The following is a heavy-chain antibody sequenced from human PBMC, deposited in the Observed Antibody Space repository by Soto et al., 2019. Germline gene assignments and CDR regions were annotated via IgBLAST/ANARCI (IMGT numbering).Heavy chain of an antibody. V-gene: IGHV3-30-3*01. CDR3: ARAEATMDY. CDR2: ISYDGSNK. CDR1: GFTFSSYA. Sequence: QVQLVESGGGVVQPGRSLRLSCAASGFTFSSYAMHWVRQAPGKGLEWVAVISYDGSNKYYADSVKGRFTISRDNSKNALYLQMNSLRAEDTAVYYCARAEATMDYWGQGTLVTVSS. J-gene: IGHJ4*02.